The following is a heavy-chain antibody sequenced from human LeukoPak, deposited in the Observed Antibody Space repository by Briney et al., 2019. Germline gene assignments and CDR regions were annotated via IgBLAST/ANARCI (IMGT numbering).Heavy chain of an antibody. V-gene: IGHV3-21*01. D-gene: IGHD3-22*01. CDR3: ARDPSDSSGYYKKKWTKTFDY. CDR1: GFTFSSYS. Sequence: GGSLRLSCAASGFTFSSYSMNWVRQAPGKGLEWVSSITSSSSYIYYADSAKGRFTFSRDNAKNSLYLQMNSLRAEDTAVYYCARDPSDSSGYYKKKWTKTFDYWGQGTLVTVSS. J-gene: IGHJ4*02. CDR2: ITSSSSYI.